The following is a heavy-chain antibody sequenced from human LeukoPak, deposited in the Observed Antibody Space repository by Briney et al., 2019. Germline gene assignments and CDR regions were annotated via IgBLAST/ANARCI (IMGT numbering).Heavy chain of an antibody. V-gene: IGHV4-31*03. J-gene: IGHJ3*02. CDR2: IYYSGST. Sequence: KPSQTLSLTCTVSGGSISSGGYYWRWIRQHPGKGLEWIGYIYYSGSTYYNPSLKSRVTISVDTSKNQFSLKLSSVTAADTAVYYCARAPSVLRYFDWLLEAFDIWGQGTMVTVSS. CDR1: GGSISSGGYY. CDR3: ARAPSVLRYFDWLLEAFDI. D-gene: IGHD3-9*01.